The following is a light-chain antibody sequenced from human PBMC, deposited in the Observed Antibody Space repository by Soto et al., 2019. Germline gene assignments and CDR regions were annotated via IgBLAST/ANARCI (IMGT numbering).Light chain of an antibody. CDR1: QGIRSA. Sequence: AIQVTQSPSSLSASVGDRVTITCRTSQGIRSALGCYQQKPGKVPKLLIYAASTLQSGVPSRFSGSGSGRDFTLTISSLQPEDFATYYCLLDYAYFWAFGQGTKVEIK. CDR3: LLDYAYFWA. V-gene: IGKV1-6*01. CDR2: AAS. J-gene: IGKJ1*01.